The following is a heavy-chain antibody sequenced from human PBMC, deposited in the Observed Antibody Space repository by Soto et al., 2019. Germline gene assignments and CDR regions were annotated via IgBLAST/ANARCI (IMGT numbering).Heavy chain of an antibody. Sequence: QAQLVESGGGVVQPGRSLRLSCAASGFTFSSYGMHWVRQAPGTGLEWVAVISYDGDLHHYADSVKGRFTISRDNSKNMVLLQMNSLRAEDTAVYDCVSDRGYCHASVPCSWGQGTLVSVSS. CDR3: VSDRGYCHASVPCS. J-gene: IGHJ5*02. D-gene: IGHD1-26*01. CDR1: GFTFSSYG. V-gene: IGHV3-30*03. CDR2: ISYDGDLH.